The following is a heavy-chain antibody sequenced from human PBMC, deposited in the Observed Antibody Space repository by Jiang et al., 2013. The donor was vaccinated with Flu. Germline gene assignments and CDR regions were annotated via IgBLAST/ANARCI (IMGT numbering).Heavy chain of an antibody. V-gene: IGHV3-33*01. CDR3: ARDRHVPYYYNYYGMDV. CDR2: IWYDGSNK. J-gene: IGHJ6*02. CDR1: GFSFSYSA. Sequence: RLSCAASGFSFSYSAMHWVRQAPGKGLEWVALIWYDGSNKLYVDSVKGRFTISRDNSKNTLFLQMNSLRAEDTAVYYCARDRHVPYYYNYYGMDVWGQGTTVTVSS. D-gene: IGHD3-10*02.